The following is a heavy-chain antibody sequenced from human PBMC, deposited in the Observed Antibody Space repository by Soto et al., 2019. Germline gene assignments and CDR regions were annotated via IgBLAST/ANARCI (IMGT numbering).Heavy chain of an antibody. D-gene: IGHD3-10*01. CDR2: ISPSSGGA. V-gene: IGHV1-2*02. Sequence: QVQMVQSGPEMKKPGASVKVSCKASGYTFSDFYIHWVRQAPGQGLEWMGWISPSSGGANYAQKFQGRVTLTRDTSINTAYMALSRLRSDDAALYYCARDLRLSGNGMDVWGQGTTVTVSS. CDR3: ARDLRLSGNGMDV. CDR1: GYTFSDFY. J-gene: IGHJ6*02.